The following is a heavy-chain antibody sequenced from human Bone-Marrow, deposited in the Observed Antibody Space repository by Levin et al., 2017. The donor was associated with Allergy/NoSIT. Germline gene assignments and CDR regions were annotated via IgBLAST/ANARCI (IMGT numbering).Heavy chain of an antibody. Sequence: PSETLSLTCAVYGGSFSGYYWSWIRQPPGKGLEWIGEIKHSGSTNYNPSLKSRVTISVDTSKNQFLLKLSYVTAADTAVYYWARGGGGGTLSGRNFDYWGQGTLVTVSS. V-gene: IGHV4-34*01. J-gene: IGHJ4*02. CDR3: ARGGGGGTLSGRNFDY. CDR1: GGSFSGYY. D-gene: IGHD3-16*01. CDR2: IKHSGST.